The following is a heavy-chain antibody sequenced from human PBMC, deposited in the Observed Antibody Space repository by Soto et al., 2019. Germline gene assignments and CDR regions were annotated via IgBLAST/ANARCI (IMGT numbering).Heavy chain of an antibody. CDR2: IYYSGST. J-gene: IGHJ4*02. D-gene: IGHD3-10*01. CDR3: VRDGGYQGSGFDY. Sequence: SETLSLTCTVSGGSISSGGYYWSWIRQHPGKGLEWIGYIYYSGSTYYNPSLKSRVTISVDTSKNQFSLKLSSVTAADTAVYYCVRDGGYQGSGFDYWGQGTPVTVSS. V-gene: IGHV4-31*03. CDR1: GGSISSGGYY.